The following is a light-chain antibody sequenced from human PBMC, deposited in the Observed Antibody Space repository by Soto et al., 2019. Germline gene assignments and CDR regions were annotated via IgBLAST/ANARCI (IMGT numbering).Light chain of an antibody. CDR1: QPFXNNY. V-gene: IGKV3-20*01. J-gene: IGKJ4*01. CDR2: DAA. Sequence: EFALKQCPGTLSLSPGERATLACRASQPFXNNYLAWYQQKPGQAPRLLXSDAASRATGSPDRLSGGGSGTDFTLTISRLEPEDFAVYYCQQFSSDTRPFGGGTKVDIK. CDR3: QQFSSDTRP.